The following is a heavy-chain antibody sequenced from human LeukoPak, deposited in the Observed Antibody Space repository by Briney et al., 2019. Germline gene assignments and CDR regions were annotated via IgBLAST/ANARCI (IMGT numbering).Heavy chain of an antibody. D-gene: IGHD2-8*01. CDR3: ARFRPDLVYATYYFDY. Sequence: ASVKVSCKASGYTFTSYGISWLRQAPGQGLEWMGWISAYNGNTNYAQKLQGRVTMTTDTSTSTAYMELRSLRSDDTAVYYCARFRPDLVYATYYFDYWGQGTLVTVSS. J-gene: IGHJ4*02. CDR1: GYTFTSYG. V-gene: IGHV1-18*01. CDR2: ISAYNGNT.